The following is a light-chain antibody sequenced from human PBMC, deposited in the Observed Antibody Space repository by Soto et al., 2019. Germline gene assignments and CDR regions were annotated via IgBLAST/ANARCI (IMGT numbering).Light chain of an antibody. V-gene: IGKV1-39*01. J-gene: IGKJ2*01. CDR1: QTIDTY. CDR3: QQSTGIPYT. CDR2: AAS. Sequence: DLQMTQSPSSLSASVGDRVTITCRASQTIDTYLNWYQQNPGKAPKLLIYAASPLQNGVPSRFSGSGSGTDVTLTISSLQPEDCATYYCQQSTGIPYTFGQGTKLEIK.